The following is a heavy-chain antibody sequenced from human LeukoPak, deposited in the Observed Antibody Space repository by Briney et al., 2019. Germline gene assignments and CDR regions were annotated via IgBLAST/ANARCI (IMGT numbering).Heavy chain of an antibody. V-gene: IGHV3-11*01. CDR1: GFTFSDYY. D-gene: IGHD4-17*01. CDR2: ISSSGSTI. Sequence: GGSLRLSCAASGFTFSDYYMSWIRQAPGKGLEWVSYISSSGSTIYYADSVKGRFTISRDNAKNSLYLQMNSLRAEDTAVYYCASAGDPFFSLLFDYWGQGTLVTVSS. CDR3: ASAGDPFFSLLFDY. J-gene: IGHJ4*02.